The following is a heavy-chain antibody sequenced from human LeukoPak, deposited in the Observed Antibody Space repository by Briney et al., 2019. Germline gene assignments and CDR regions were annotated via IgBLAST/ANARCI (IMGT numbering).Heavy chain of an antibody. CDR2: IKSKTDGGTT. CDR3: TSLLWFGESYYFDY. V-gene: IGHV3-15*01. CDR1: GFTSSNAW. D-gene: IGHD3-10*01. Sequence: AGGSLRLSCAASGFTSSNAWMSWVRQAPGKGLEWVGRIKSKTDGGTTDYAAPVKGRFTISRDDSKNTLYLQMNSLKTEDTAVYYCTSLLWFGESYYFDYWGQGTLVTVSS. J-gene: IGHJ4*02.